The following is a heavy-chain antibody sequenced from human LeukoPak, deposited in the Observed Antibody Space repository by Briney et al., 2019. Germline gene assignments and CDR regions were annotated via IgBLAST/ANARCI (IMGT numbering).Heavy chain of an antibody. CDR1: GFIFREYY. CDR2: TKYRVNSYTA. D-gene: IGHD6-19*01. CDR3: AREGYNSGPDFDY. J-gene: IGHJ4*02. Sequence: GGSLSLSCAASGFIFREYYINWLRQAPGKGVEWVGRTKYRVNSYTAEYPASVKGRFTISRDVLKGSLYLQMNSLKTDDTAVYYCAREGYNSGPDFDYWGQGTLVTVSS. V-gene: IGHV3-72*01.